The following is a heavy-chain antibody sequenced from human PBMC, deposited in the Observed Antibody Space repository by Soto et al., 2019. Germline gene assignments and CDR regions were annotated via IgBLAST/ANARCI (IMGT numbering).Heavy chain of an antibody. CDR2: IIPIFGTA. CDR1: GGNFSSYA. J-gene: IGHJ6*02. CDR3: ARVGGGRYSGSYYYYYYGMDV. Sequence: ASVKVSCKASGGNFSSYAISWVRQAPGQGLEWMGGIIPIFGTANYAQKFQGRVTITADESTSTAYMELSSLRSEDTAVYYCARVGGGRYSGSYYYYYYGMDVWGQGTTVTVSS. V-gene: IGHV1-69*13. D-gene: IGHD1-26*01.